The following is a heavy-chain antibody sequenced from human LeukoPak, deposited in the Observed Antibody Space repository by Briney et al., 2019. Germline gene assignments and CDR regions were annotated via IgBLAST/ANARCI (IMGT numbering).Heavy chain of an antibody. D-gene: IGHD6-13*01. CDR3: AKGRVRDSSRAPLDY. CDR1: GFTFSSYA. Sequence: PGGSLRLSCAASGFTFSSYAMSWVRQAPGKGLEWVSAISGSGGSTYYADSVKGRFTISRDNSKNTLYLQMNSLRAEDTAVYYCAKGRVRDSSRAPLDYWGQGTLVTVSS. J-gene: IGHJ4*02. CDR2: ISGSGGST. V-gene: IGHV3-23*01.